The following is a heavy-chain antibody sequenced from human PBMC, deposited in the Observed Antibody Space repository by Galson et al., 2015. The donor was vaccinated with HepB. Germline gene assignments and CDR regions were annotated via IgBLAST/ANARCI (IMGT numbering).Heavy chain of an antibody. V-gene: IGHV5-51*03. D-gene: IGHD5-24*01. CDR1: GYNFPDYW. J-gene: IGHJ4*02. CDR2: IYPSDSDI. Sequence: QSGAEVKKPGESLKISCKGSGYNFPDYWIGWVRQMLGKGLEWMGIIYPSDSDIKYSPSFQGQVTLSGDKSIDTAYLQWSSLKASDTAIYYCARLGARGGGYNAFDSWGQGTLVTVSS. CDR3: ARLGARGGGYNAFDS.